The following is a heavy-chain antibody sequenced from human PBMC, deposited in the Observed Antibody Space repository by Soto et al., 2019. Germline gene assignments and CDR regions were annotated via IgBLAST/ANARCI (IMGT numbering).Heavy chain of an antibody. CDR1: GGSISSSSYY. V-gene: IGHV4-39*01. CDR2: IYYSGST. D-gene: IGHD6-13*01. J-gene: IGHJ6*02. Sequence: SETLSLTCTVSGGSISSSSYYWGWIRQPPGKGLEWIGSIYYSGSTYYNPSLKSRVTISVDTSKNQFSLKLSSVTAADTAVYYCWGPYSSSWSVPPIYYYYGMDVWGQGTTVTVSS. CDR3: WGPYSSSWSVPPIYYYYGMDV.